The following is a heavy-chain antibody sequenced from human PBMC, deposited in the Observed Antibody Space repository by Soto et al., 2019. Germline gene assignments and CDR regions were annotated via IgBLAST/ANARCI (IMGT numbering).Heavy chain of an antibody. V-gene: IGHV3-48*01. CDR3: ARDSGYSYGPLDY. J-gene: IGHJ4*02. D-gene: IGHD5-18*01. Sequence: PGGSLRLSCAASGVTFSSYSMNWVRQAPGKGLEWVTYINSSSITIYYAVFVKGCFTISRDYAKNSLYLIMNSLRAEDLAVYYCARDSGYSYGPLDYWGQGTLVTVSS. CDR2: INSSSITI. CDR1: GVTFSSYS.